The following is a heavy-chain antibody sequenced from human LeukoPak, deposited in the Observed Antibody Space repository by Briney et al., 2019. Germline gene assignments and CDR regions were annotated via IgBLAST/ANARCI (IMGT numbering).Heavy chain of an antibody. V-gene: IGHV3-33*01. Sequence: GGSLRLSCAASGFTFSSYGMHWVRQAPGKGLEWVAVICFDGSNEDYADSVKGRLTISRDNSKNTLYLQMNSLRAEDTAVYYCARGRMITFGGVIDDAFDIWGQGRMVTVSS. D-gene: IGHD3-16*02. J-gene: IGHJ3*02. CDR3: ARGRMITFGGVIDDAFDI. CDR1: GFTFSSYG. CDR2: ICFDGSNE.